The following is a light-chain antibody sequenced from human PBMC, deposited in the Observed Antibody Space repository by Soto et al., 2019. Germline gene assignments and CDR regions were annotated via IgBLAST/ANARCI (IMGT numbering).Light chain of an antibody. V-gene: IGKV2-28*01. CDR1: QSLLHSNGYNY. CDR2: WGS. Sequence: DIVMTQSPLSLPVTPGEPASISCRSSQSLLHSNGYNYLDWYLQKPGQSPQLLIYWGSNRSPGVPDRFSGSGSGTDFTLKISRVEAEDVGVYYCMQPLQTPRTFGQGTKVEIK. J-gene: IGKJ1*01. CDR3: MQPLQTPRT.